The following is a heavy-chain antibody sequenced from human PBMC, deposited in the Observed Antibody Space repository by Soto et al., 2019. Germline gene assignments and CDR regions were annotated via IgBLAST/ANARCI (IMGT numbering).Heavy chain of an antibody. CDR1: GFTLDTYS. Sequence: PGGSLRLSCAASGFTLDTYSTNWVRQVPGKGLEWVSSIGYDGSSTDYADSVKGRFTISRDSSENTVYLQMNSLRVEDTAIYYCAKCRTIGWFKDVFNIWGQGTMVTVSS. J-gene: IGHJ3*02. CDR2: IGYDGSST. D-gene: IGHD6-19*01. V-gene: IGHV3-23*01. CDR3: AKCRTIGWFKDVFNI.